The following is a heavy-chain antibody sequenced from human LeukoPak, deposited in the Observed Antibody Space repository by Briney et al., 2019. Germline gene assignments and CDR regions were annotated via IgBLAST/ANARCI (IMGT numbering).Heavy chain of an antibody. Sequence: SETLSLTCTVSGGSISSGDYYWSWIRQPPGKGLEWIGYIYYSGSTYYNPSLKSRVTISVDTSKNQFSLKLSSVTAADTAVYYCASTPQYSYGLGTADYWGQGTLVTVSS. CDR2: IYYSGST. J-gene: IGHJ4*02. D-gene: IGHD5-18*01. CDR3: ASTPQYSYGLGTADY. V-gene: IGHV4-30-4*08. CDR1: GGSISSGDYY.